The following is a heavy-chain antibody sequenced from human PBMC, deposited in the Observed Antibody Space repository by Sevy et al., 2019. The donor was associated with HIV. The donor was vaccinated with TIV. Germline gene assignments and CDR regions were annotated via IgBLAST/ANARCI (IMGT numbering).Heavy chain of an antibody. V-gene: IGHV3-7*01. CDR3: ARSGGSYDYGMDV. D-gene: IGHD1-26*01. Sequence: GGSLRLSCAASEFTFSSYWMSWVRQAPGKGLEWVANIKQDGSEKYYVDSVKGRFTISRYNAKNPLYLQMNSLRAEDTAVYYCARSGGSYDYGMDVWGQGTTVTVSS. CDR1: EFTFSSYW. CDR2: IKQDGSEK. J-gene: IGHJ6*02.